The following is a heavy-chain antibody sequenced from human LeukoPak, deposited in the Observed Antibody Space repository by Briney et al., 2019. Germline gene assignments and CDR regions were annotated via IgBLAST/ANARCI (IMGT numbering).Heavy chain of an antibody. J-gene: IGHJ5*02. CDR1: GGSVSSGSYY. Sequence: SETLSLTCTVSGGSVSSGSYYWSWIRQPPGKGLEWIGYIYYSGSTNYNPSLKSRVTISVDTSKNQFSLKLSSVTAADTAVHYCARDGSGSYNWFDPWGQGTLVTVSS. CDR2: IYYSGST. V-gene: IGHV4-61*01. CDR3: ARDGSGSYNWFDP. D-gene: IGHD3-10*01.